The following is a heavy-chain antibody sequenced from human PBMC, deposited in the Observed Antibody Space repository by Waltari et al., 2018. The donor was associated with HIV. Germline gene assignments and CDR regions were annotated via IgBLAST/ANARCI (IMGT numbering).Heavy chain of an antibody. CDR3: ASESSHHVVITSGYFDY. J-gene: IGHJ4*02. CDR2: IIPIFGTA. Sequence: QVQLVQSGAEVKKPGSSVKVSCKASGGTFSSYAISWVRTARGQGLEWMGGIIPIFGTANYAQKFQGRVTITADESTSTAYMELSSLRSEDTAVYYCASESSHHVVITSGYFDYWGQGTLVTVSS. V-gene: IGHV1-69*01. D-gene: IGHD3-22*01. CDR1: GGTFSSYA.